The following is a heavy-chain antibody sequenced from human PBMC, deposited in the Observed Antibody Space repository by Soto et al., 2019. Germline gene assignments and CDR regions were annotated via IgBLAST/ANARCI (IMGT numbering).Heavy chain of an antibody. J-gene: IGHJ6*02. D-gene: IGHD3-3*01. CDR3: ARDRRYDFWSGYDYYYGMDV. CDR1: GGSFSGYY. Sequence: SETLSLTCAVYGGSFSGYYWSWIRQPPGKGLEWIGEINHSGSTNYNPSLKSRVTISVDTSKNHSSLKLSSVTAADTAVYYCARDRRYDFWSGYDYYYGMDVWGQGTTVTVSS. CDR2: INHSGST. V-gene: IGHV4-34*01.